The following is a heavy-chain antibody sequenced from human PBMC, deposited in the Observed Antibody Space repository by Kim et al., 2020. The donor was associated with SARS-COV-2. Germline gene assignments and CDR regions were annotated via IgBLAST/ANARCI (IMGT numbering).Heavy chain of an antibody. Sequence: SVKGRFTISRDNSKNTLYLQMGSLRAEDMAVYYCARGGGLLPHYYYYGMDVWGQGTTVTVSS. J-gene: IGHJ6*02. D-gene: IGHD2-15*01. V-gene: IGHV3-64*01. CDR3: ARGGGLLPHYYYYGMDV.